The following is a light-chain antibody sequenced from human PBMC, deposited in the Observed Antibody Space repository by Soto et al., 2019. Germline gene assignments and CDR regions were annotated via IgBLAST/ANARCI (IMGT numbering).Light chain of an antibody. CDR1: SSDVGDYNY. CDR2: DVS. CDR3: CSYAGSYTWV. V-gene: IGLV2-11*01. Sequence: QSVLTQPRSVSGSPGQSVTISCTGTSSDVGDYNYVSWYQQHPGKAPKLMIYDVSERPSGVPDRFSGSKSGNTASLTISGLQAEDEADYSCCSYAGSYTWVFGGGTKLTVL. J-gene: IGLJ3*02.